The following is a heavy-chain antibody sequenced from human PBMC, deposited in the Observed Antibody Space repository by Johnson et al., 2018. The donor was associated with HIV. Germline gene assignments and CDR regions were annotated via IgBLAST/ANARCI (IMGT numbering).Heavy chain of an antibody. Sequence: VQLVESGGGLVQPGGSLRLSCAASGFTVSSNYMSWVRQAPGKGLEWVSGISWNSGSRDYADSVKGRFTISRDNAKNSLYLQMNSLRAEDTAVYYCASMVTTGGDAFDIWGQGTMVTVSS. CDR1: GFTVSSNY. D-gene: IGHD2-21*02. J-gene: IGHJ3*02. CDR2: ISWNSGSR. CDR3: ASMVTTGGDAFDI. V-gene: IGHV3-48*04.